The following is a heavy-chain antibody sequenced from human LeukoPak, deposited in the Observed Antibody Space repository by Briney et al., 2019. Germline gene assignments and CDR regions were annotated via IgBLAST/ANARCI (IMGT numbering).Heavy chain of an antibody. D-gene: IGHD6-13*01. CDR2: ISGSGGGT. CDR1: GFTFRSYA. CDR3: AREFLEQQPNRGFDP. V-gene: IGHV3-23*01. Sequence: PGGSLRLSCAASGFTFRSYAMSWVRQAPGKGLEWVSVISGSGGGTYYADSVKGRFTISRDNSKNTLYLQMNSLRAEDTAVYYCAREFLEQQPNRGFDPWGQGTLVTVSS. J-gene: IGHJ5*02.